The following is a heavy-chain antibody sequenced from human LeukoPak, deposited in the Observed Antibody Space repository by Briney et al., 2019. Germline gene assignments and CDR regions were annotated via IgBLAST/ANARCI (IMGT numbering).Heavy chain of an antibody. D-gene: IGHD2-21*02. CDR1: GGSISSSSYY. V-gene: IGHV4-39*01. J-gene: IGHJ5*02. CDR2: IYYSGST. Sequence: KPSETLSLTCTVSGGSISSSSYYWGWIRQHPGKGLEWIGSIYYSGSTYYNPSLKSRVTISVDTSKNQFSLKLSSVTAADTAVYYCARPAGRAYCGGDCVRHWFDPWGQGTLVTVSS. CDR3: ARPAGRAYCGGDCVRHWFDP.